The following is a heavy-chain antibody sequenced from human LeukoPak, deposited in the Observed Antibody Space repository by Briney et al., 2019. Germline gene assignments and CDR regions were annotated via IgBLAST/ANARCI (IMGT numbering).Heavy chain of an antibody. CDR1: GGSISSYY. J-gene: IGHJ3*02. V-gene: IGHV4-59*01. CDR3: ASGWNYPDAFDI. CDR2: IYYSGST. Sequence: SETLSLICTVSGGSISSYYWSWIRQPPGKGLEWIGYIYYSGSTNYNPSLKSRVTISVDTSKNQFSLKLSSVTAADTAVYYCASGWNYPDAFDIWGQGTMVTVSS. D-gene: IGHD1-7*01.